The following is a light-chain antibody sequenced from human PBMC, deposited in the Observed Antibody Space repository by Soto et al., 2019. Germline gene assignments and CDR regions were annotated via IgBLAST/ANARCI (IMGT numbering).Light chain of an antibody. CDR3: HYYGKSPGWERRS. J-gene: IGKJ2*01. V-gene: IGKV3-20*01. CDR1: QSISSSN. Sequence: EIVLTQSPGTLSLSPGERATLSCRASQSISSSNFAWYQQKPGRAPRLLIYGATSRATGRADRFSGDWSGTEFTLAISRLEPEDFAVDYSHYYGKSPGWERRSFGQGTKVEI. CDR2: GAT.